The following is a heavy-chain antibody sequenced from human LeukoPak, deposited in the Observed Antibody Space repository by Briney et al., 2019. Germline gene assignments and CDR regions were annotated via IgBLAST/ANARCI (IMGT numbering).Heavy chain of an antibody. CDR3: GGFGYEAAVDL. J-gene: IGHJ4*02. D-gene: IGHD6-13*01. Sequence: HSGGSLRLSCAASGFMFSTYWMTWVRQAPGKGPVWVANIKRDGSETYYVDSVKGRFTISRDNTKNLLFLQMNSLRGEDAAVYYCGGFGYEAAVDLWGQGTPVTVSS. CDR1: GFMFSTYW. CDR2: IKRDGSET. V-gene: IGHV3-7*01.